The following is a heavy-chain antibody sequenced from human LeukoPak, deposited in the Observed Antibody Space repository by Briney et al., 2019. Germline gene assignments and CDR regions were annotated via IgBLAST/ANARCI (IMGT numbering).Heavy chain of an antibody. CDR1: GFTFSSYG. D-gene: IGHD2-2*01. Sequence: GGSLTLSWAASGFTFSSYGMHWVRQAPGEGREWVAVISYDGSNKYYADSVKGRFTMSRDNSKNTLYLQMNSLRAEDTAVYYCARAQTRTLGYFDYWGQGTLVTVSS. CDR2: ISYDGSNK. V-gene: IGHV3-30*04. CDR3: ARAQTRTLGYFDY. J-gene: IGHJ4*02.